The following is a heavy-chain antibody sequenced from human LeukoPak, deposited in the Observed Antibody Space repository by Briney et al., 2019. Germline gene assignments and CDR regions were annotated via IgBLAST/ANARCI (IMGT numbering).Heavy chain of an antibody. J-gene: IGHJ6*03. Sequence: GGSPRLSCEASGFTFSSYEMNWVRQAPGKGLEWVSYISSSDSTIYYADSVKGRFTISRDNAKNSLYLQMNSLRAEDTAVYYCARDNYDSSGYYYYYYYMDVWGKGTTVTVSS. V-gene: IGHV3-48*03. CDR2: ISSSDSTI. CDR1: GFTFSSYE. CDR3: ARDNYDSSGYYYYYYYMDV. D-gene: IGHD3-22*01.